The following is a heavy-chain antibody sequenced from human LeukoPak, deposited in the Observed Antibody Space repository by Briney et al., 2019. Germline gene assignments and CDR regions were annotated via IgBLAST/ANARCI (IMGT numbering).Heavy chain of an antibody. CDR2: ISYDGSNK. Sequence: PGGSLRLSCAASGFTFSSYAMHWVRQAPGKGLDWVAVISYDGSNKKYADSVKGRFTISRDNSKNTLYLQMNSLRVEDTAVYYCTKEGLGSGTFSAWFDLWGQGTLVTVSS. D-gene: IGHD3-10*01. J-gene: IGHJ5*02. CDR3: TKEGLGSGTFSAWFDL. CDR1: GFTFSSYA. V-gene: IGHV3-30*04.